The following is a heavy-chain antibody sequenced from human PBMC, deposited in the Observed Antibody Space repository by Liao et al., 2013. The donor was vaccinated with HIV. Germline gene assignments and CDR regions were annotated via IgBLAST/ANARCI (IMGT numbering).Heavy chain of an antibody. Sequence: QVQLQASGPGLVKPSETLSLTCTVFGDSISGGTYYWGWIRQSPGKGLEGLASTHYTGITYYNPPVKSRVTISLDTPKNEFSLKLNSVTAADTAVYYCVRWGSDCGGARCYSLFDYWGRGTLVTVSS. V-gene: IGHV4-39*07. CDR2: THYTGIT. J-gene: IGHJ4*02. D-gene: IGHD2-15*01. CDR1: GDSISGGTYY. CDR3: VRWGSDCGGARCYSLFDY.